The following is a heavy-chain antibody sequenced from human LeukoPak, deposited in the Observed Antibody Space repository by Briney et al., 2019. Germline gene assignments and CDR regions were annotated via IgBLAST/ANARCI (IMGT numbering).Heavy chain of an antibody. CDR2: IYPGDSDT. D-gene: IGHD2-21*02. CDR3: ARPDCSGDCP. CDR1: GYRFTNYW. J-gene: IGHJ5*02. V-gene: IGHV5-51*01. Sequence: GESLQISCKGSGYRFTNYWIGWVRQMPGKGLEWMGIIYPGDSDTRYSPSFQGQVTLSADESISTAYLQWSSLKASDTAMYYCARPDCSGDCPWGQGTLVTVSS.